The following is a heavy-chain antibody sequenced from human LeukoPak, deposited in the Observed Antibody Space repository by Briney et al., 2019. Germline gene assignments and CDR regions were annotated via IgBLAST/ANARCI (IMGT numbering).Heavy chain of an antibody. D-gene: IGHD3-3*01. J-gene: IGHJ6*04. CDR3: ARSPTYYDFWSGWDV. CDR2: ISSSSSYI. V-gene: IGHV3-21*04. CDR1: GFTFSSYS. Sequence: GGSLRLSCAASGFTFSSYSMNWVRQAPGKGLEWVSSISSSSSYIYYADSVKGRFTISRDNAKNSLYLQMNSLRAEDTALYYCARSPTYYDFWSGWDVWGKGTTVTVSS.